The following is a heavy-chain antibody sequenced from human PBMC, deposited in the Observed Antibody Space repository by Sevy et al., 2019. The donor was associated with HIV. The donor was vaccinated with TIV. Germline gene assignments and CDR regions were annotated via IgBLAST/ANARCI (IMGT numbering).Heavy chain of an antibody. D-gene: IGHD1-26*01. CDR1: GFTFRTYA. Sequence: GGCLRLSCAASGFTFRTYAFHWVRQAPGRGLEWIGLISSNGDNDLYANSVRGRFTISRENSMNILYLQMTSLTPDDTAVYYCARGPQWELTSFLSHWGQGTLVTVSS. CDR3: ARGPQWELTSFLSH. CDR2: ISSNGDND. J-gene: IGHJ4*02. V-gene: IGHV3-30-3*01.